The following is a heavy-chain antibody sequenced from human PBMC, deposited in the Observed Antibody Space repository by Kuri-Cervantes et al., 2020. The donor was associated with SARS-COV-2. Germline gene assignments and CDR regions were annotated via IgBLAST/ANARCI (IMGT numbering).Heavy chain of an antibody. V-gene: IGHV3-23*01. Sequence: LSLTCAASGSTFSGYAMSWVRQAPGKGLEWVSAISGSGGSTYYADSVKGRFTISRDNSKNTLYLQMNSLRVEDTALYYCAKVLGYNYFDYWGQGTLVTVSS. CDR3: AKVLGYNYFDY. CDR1: GSTFSGYA. D-gene: IGHD5-24*01. J-gene: IGHJ4*02. CDR2: ISGSGGST.